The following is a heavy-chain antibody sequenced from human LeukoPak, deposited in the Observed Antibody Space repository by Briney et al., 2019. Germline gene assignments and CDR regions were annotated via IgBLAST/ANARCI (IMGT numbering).Heavy chain of an antibody. CDR1: GFTFGTYA. J-gene: IGHJ6*02. CDR3: AKATTRGGTSNYYYYGMDV. CDR2: ISGDGDLT. V-gene: IGHV3-23*01. Sequence: GGSLRLSCEASGFTFGTYAMSWVRQGPGKGLEWVSVISGDGDLTYYTNSVKGRFTISRDNSKNTLYLQMNSLRADDTALYYCAKATTRGGTSNYYYYGMDVWGHGTTVTVSS. D-gene: IGHD1-1*01.